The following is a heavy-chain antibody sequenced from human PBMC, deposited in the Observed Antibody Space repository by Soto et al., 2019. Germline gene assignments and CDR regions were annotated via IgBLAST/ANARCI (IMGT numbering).Heavy chain of an antibody. CDR2: IDPSDSQT. D-gene: IGHD3-22*01. J-gene: IGHJ4*02. CDR1: GYSFAGYW. CDR3: ARQIYDSDTGPNFQYYFDS. Sequence: EPLKISCKGCGYSFAGYWITWVRQKPGKGLEWMGRIDPSDSQTYYSPSFRGHVTISVTKSITTVFLQWSSLRASDTAMYYCARQIYDSDTGPNFQYYFDSWGQGTPVTASS. V-gene: IGHV5-10-1*01.